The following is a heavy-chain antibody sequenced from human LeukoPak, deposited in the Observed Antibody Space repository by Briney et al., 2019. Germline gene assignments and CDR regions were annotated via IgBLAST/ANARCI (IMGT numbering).Heavy chain of an antibody. Sequence: GGSLRLSCAASGFTFSSYAMSWVRQAPGKGLEWVSAISGSGGSTYYADSVKGRFTISRDSSKNTLYLQMNSLRAEDTAVYYCAKDRGYYVDTGTINFWGQGTLVTVSS. CDR3: AKDRGYYVDTGTINF. CDR2: ISGSGGST. D-gene: IGHD2-15*01. J-gene: IGHJ4*02. V-gene: IGHV3-23*01. CDR1: GFTFSSYA.